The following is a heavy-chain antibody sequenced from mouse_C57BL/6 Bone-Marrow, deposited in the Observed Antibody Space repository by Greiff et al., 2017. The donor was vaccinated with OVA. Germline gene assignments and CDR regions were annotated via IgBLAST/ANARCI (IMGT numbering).Heavy chain of an antibody. CDR2: ISSGGSYT. Sequence: EVMLVESGGDLVKPGGSLKLSCAASGFTFSSYGMSWVRQTPDKRLEWVATISSGGSYTYYPDSVKGRFTISRDNAKNTLYLQMSSLKSEDTAMCYCARRGFYYDYDRYFDVWGTGTTVTVSS. CDR1: GFTFSSYG. V-gene: IGHV5-6*02. CDR3: ARRGFYYDYDRYFDV. J-gene: IGHJ1*03. D-gene: IGHD2-4*01.